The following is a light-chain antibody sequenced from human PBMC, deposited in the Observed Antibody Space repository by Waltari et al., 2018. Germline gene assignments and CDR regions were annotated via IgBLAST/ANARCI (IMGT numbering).Light chain of an antibody. CDR1: QSVSSN. Sequence: EVLMTQSPATLSVSPGERATLSCRASQSVSSNLAWYQQRPGQAPRLLIFGASTRAAGISDRFSGGGSGAEFTLSISSLQSEDPAVYYCQQYNHSPTTFGQGTRLEIK. CDR3: QQYNHSPTT. V-gene: IGKV3-15*01. J-gene: IGKJ2*01. CDR2: GAS.